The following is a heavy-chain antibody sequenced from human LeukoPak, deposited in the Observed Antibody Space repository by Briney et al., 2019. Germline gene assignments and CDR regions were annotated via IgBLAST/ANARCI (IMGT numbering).Heavy chain of an antibody. J-gene: IGHJ4*02. V-gene: IGHV4-34*01. CDR2: INHSGST. CDR3: ARSPPRDFGTSGFYYNY. D-gene: IGHD3-22*01. CDR1: GGSFSDYY. Sequence: SETLSLTCAIYGGSFSDYYWSWIRQPPGKGLEWIGEINHSGSTNYNPSLTSRVTMSVDTSKNQFSLKLSSVTAADTAVYYCARSPPRDFGTSGFYYNYWGQGTRVTVSS.